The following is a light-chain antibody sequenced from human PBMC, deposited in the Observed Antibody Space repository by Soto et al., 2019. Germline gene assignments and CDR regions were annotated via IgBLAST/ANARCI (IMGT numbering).Light chain of an antibody. J-gene: IGLJ2*01. CDR1: SSDIGGYNY. CDR3: SSYSGSTTHIL. V-gene: IGLV2-14*01. Sequence: QPVLTQPASVSGSPGQSITISCTGSSSDIGGYNYVSWYQQHPGKAPKLIIYDVTYRPSGLSYRFSASKSGSTASLTISGLQPEDEADYYGSSYSGSTTHILFGGGTQLTVL. CDR2: DVT.